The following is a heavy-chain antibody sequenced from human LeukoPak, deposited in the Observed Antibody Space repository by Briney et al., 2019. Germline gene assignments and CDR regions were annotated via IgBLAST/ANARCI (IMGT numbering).Heavy chain of an antibody. Sequence: SETLSLTCTVSGGSISGYYWSWIRQPPGKGLEWIGYIYYSGSTNYNPSLKSRVTISVDTSKNQFSLKLSSVTAADTAVYYCARSGYYDSSGFDYWGQGTLVTVSS. D-gene: IGHD3-22*01. V-gene: IGHV4-59*01. CDR1: GGSISGYY. CDR2: IYYSGST. J-gene: IGHJ4*02. CDR3: ARSGYYDSSGFDY.